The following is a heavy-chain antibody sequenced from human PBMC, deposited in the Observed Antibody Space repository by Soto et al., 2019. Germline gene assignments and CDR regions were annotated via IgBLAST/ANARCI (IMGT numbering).Heavy chain of an antibody. CDR2: ISAYNGNT. V-gene: IGHV1-18*01. Sequence: DQLVQSGVEVKKPGASVKVSCKASGYSFTNYGITWVRQAPGQGFEWMGWISAYNGNTNYAQKFQGRVTMTTDSSTSTAYLELRSLRSYDTAVYYCARDRGVAPPVAGNTHYYYYMDVWGKGTTVTVSS. CDR3: ARDRGVAPPVAGNTHYYYYMDV. CDR1: GYSFTNYG. D-gene: IGHD6-19*01. J-gene: IGHJ6*03.